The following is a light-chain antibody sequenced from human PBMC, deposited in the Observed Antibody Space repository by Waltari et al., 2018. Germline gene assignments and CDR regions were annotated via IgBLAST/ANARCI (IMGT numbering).Light chain of an antibody. V-gene: IGKV4-1*01. CDR1: QNVLYSSNNKNY. CDR3: QQYYSFPVT. J-gene: IGKJ4*01. Sequence: DIVMTQSPDSLAVSLGERATINCKSSQNVLYSSNNKNYLAWYQQKPGQHPKLLIYWASTRESGVPDRFSGSGSGTDFTLTISRLQAEDVAVYYCQQYYSFPVTFGGGTKVEIK. CDR2: WAS.